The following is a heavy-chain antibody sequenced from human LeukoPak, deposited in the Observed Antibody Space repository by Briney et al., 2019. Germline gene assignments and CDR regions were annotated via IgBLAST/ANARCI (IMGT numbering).Heavy chain of an antibody. J-gene: IGHJ4*02. Sequence: PGGSLRLSCAASGFTFSSYWMSLVRQAPGKGLEWVANIKQDGSEKYYVDSVKGRFTISRDNAKNSLYLQMNSLRAEDTAVYYCARGCDFWSGYYTFDYWGQGTLVTVSS. CDR3: ARGCDFWSGYYTFDY. CDR1: GFTFSSYW. CDR2: IKQDGSEK. V-gene: IGHV3-7*01. D-gene: IGHD3-3*01.